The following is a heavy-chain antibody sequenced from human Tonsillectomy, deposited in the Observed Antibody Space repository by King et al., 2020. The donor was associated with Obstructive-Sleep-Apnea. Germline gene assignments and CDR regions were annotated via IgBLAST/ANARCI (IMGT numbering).Heavy chain of an antibody. Sequence: VQLVESGGGLVQPGGSLKLSCAASGFTFSGSAMHWVRQASGKGLEWVGRIRSKANSYATAYAASVKGRFTISRDDSKNTAYLQMNSLKTEDTAVYYCTGPAVAGYFYFDYWGQGTLVTVSS. CDR1: GFTFSGSA. D-gene: IGHD3-22*01. V-gene: IGHV3-73*01. CDR3: TGPAVAGYFYFDY. CDR2: IRSKANSYAT. J-gene: IGHJ4*02.